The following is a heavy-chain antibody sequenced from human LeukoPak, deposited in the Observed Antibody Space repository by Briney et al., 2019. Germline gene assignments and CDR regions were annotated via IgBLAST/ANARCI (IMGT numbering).Heavy chain of an antibody. Sequence: GGSLRLSCAASGFTFSNYAMSWVRQAPGKGLEWVSGISGSGGSTYYADSVKGRFTISRDNSKNTLYLQMNSLRAEDTAVYYCAKDGVAGILDYWGQGTLVTVSS. CDR2: ISGSGGST. J-gene: IGHJ4*02. CDR1: GFTFSNYA. V-gene: IGHV3-23*01. D-gene: IGHD6-19*01. CDR3: AKDGVAGILDY.